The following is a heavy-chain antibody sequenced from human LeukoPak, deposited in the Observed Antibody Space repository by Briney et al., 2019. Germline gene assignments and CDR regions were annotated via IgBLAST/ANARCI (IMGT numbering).Heavy chain of an antibody. D-gene: IGHD2-21*01. Sequence: GGSLRLSCAASGFTFSNFWMTWVRQAPGKGLEWVASTRHDGSATCYVDSVKGRFTISRDNAKNSLCLQMNSLRAEDTAVYYCARGGSSYGQWGQGTLVTVSS. CDR2: TRHDGSAT. CDR1: GFTFSNFW. V-gene: IGHV3-7*04. CDR3: ARGGSSYGQ. J-gene: IGHJ4*02.